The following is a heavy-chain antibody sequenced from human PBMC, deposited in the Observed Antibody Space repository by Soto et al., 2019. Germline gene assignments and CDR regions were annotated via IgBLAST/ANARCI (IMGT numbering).Heavy chain of an antibody. CDR3: ASQYSRWSGYYGGY. CDR1: GFTFSSYW. D-gene: IGHD3-3*01. J-gene: IGHJ4*02. V-gene: IGHV3-74*01. Sequence: GGSLRLSCAASGFTFSSYWMHWVRQAPGKGLVWVSRINSDGSSTSYADSVKGRFTISRDNAKNTLYLQMNSLRAEDTAVYYCASQYSRWSGYYGGYWGQGTLVTVSS. CDR2: INSDGSST.